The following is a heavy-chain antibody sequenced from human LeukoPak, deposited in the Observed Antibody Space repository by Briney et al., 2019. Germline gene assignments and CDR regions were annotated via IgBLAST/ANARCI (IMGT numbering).Heavy chain of an antibody. CDR2: VYYTGST. J-gene: IGHJ4*02. CDR1: GGSISNYY. V-gene: IGHV4-59*01. CDR3: ARVDPDSSSTLEVFDY. Sequence: SETLSLTCPVSGGSISNYYYWTWIRQPPGKGLEWIGYVYYTGSTNFNPSLKSRVTMSLDTSRNQFSLKLSSVTAADTAVYYCARVDPDSSSTLEVFDYWGPGTLVTVSS. D-gene: IGHD6-6*01.